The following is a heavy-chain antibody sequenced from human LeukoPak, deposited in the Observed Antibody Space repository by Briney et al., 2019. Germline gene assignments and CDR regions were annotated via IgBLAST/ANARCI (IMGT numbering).Heavy chain of an antibody. CDR1: GGSISSSSYY. V-gene: IGHV4-39*07. D-gene: IGHD6-6*01. Sequence: PSETLSLTCTVSGGSISSSSYYWGWIRQPPGKGLEWIGSIYYSGSTYYNPSPKSRVTISVDTSKNQFSLKLSSVTAADTAVYYCARGRVEYSSSSYYYYYYMDVWGKGTTVTVSS. CDR2: IYYSGST. CDR3: ARGRVEYSSSSYYYYYYMDV. J-gene: IGHJ6*03.